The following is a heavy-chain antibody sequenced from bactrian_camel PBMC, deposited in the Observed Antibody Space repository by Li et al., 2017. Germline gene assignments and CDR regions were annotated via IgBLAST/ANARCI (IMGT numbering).Heavy chain of an antibody. Sequence: VQLVESGGGLVRPGGSLRVSCEATGFTFSTTTMYWHRQRPGSGVELLGNIDHKGKVAVYTPSVKGRFTISRNNAKNILYLELNGLKTEDSGMYWCATYRSRGQGTQVTVS. CDR1: GFTFSTTT. D-gene: IGHD6*01. CDR2: IDHKGKVA. J-gene: IGHJ4*01. V-gene: IGHV3S42*01.